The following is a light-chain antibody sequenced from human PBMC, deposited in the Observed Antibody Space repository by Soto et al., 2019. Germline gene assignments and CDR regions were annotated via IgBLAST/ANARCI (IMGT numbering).Light chain of an antibody. CDR1: SSDVGAYNY. Sequence: QSVLTQPASVSGSPGQSITISCTGTSSDVGAYNYVSWYQQRPGKAPKLMIYEVGSRPSGVSNRFSGSKSGNTASLTISGLQAEDEADYYCSSFSSSTTLYVFGTGTKVTVL. CDR2: EVG. CDR3: SSFSSSTTLYV. V-gene: IGLV2-14*01. J-gene: IGLJ1*01.